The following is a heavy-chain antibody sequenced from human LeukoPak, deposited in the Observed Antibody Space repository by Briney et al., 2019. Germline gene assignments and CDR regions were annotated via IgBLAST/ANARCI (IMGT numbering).Heavy chain of an antibody. J-gene: IGHJ5*02. D-gene: IGHD6-13*01. CDR2: IIPIFGTA. Sequence: SVKVSCKASGGTFSSYAISWVRRAPGQGLEWMGGIIPIFGTANYAQKFQGRVTMTRNTSISTAYMELSSLRSEDTAVYYCARGLLAVATWGQGTLVTVSS. V-gene: IGHV1-69*05. CDR1: GGTFSSYA. CDR3: ARGLLAVAT.